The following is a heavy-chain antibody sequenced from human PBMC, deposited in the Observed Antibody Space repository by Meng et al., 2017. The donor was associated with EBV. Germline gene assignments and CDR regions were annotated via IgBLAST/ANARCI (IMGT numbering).Heavy chain of an antibody. J-gene: IGHJ4*02. CDR1: GATHRSFA. CDR2: IIPLFHTK. CDR3: ASAEHYGDYVFEY. V-gene: IGHV1-69*01. Sequence: GQLVQSGVGVRQPVSSAKLSRNTSGATHRSFAISWVRQAPGQGLEWMGGIIPLFHTKNSEQKFQGRLHIIADESSATTYMELSSLRSEDTAIYYCASAEHYGDYVFEYWGQGTLVTVSS. D-gene: IGHD4-17*01.